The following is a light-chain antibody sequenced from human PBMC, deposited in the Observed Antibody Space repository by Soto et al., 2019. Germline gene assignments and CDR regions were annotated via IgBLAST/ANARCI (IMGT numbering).Light chain of an antibody. V-gene: IGKV3-20*01. J-gene: IGKJ1*01. CDR2: GAS. CDR3: QQYDSDST. Sequence: EFVLTESPGTLSLSPGERATLSCRASQSVSSNYLAWYQQKPGQAPRLLIYGASSRATGIPDRFSGSGSGTEFTLTISSLHPDDFATYYCQQYDSDSTFGQGTKVDIK. CDR1: QSVSSNY.